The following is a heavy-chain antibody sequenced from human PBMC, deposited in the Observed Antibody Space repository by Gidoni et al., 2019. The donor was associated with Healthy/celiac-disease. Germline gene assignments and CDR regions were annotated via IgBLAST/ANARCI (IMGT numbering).Heavy chain of an antibody. V-gene: IGHV1-46*03. CDR2: INRSGGST. CDR1: GYTFTSYY. Sequence: QVQLVQSGAEVKKPGASVKVSCKASGYTFTSYYMHWVRQAPGQGLEWMGIINRSGGSTSYAQKFQGRVTMTRDTSTSTVYMELSSLRSEDTAVYCCARGVGYYDSSGYYYFDYWGQGTLVTVSS. J-gene: IGHJ4*02. D-gene: IGHD3-22*01. CDR3: ARGVGYYDSSGYYYFDY.